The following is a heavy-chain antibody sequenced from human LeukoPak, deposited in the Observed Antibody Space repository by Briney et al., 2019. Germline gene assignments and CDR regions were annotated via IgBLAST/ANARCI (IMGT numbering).Heavy chain of an antibody. Sequence: SETLSLTCAVYGGSFSGYYWSWIRQPPGKGLEWIGVINHSGSTNYNPSLKSRVTISVDTSKNQFSLKLSSVTAADTAVYYCARGLSSGMDVWGKGTTVTVSS. CDR1: GGSFSGYY. CDR2: INHSGST. CDR3: ARGLSSGMDV. J-gene: IGHJ6*04. V-gene: IGHV4-34*01.